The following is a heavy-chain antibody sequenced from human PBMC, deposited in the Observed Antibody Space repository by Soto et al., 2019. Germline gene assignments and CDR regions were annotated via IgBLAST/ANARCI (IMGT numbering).Heavy chain of an antibody. CDR2: INHSGST. CDR1: GGSFSGYY. J-gene: IGHJ4*02. V-gene: IGHV4-34*01. Sequence: QVQLQQWGAGLLKPSETLSLTCAVYGGSFSGYYWSWIRQPPGKGLEWIGEINHSGSTNYNPSLKSRVTISVDTSKNQFSLTLSSVTAADTAVYYCATRCYYDSSGYYYLDWGQGTLVTVSS. CDR3: ATRCYYDSSGYYYLD. D-gene: IGHD3-22*01.